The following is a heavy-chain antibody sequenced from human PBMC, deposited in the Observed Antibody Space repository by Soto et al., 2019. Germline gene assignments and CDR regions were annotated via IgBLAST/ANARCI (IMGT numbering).Heavy chain of an antibody. V-gene: IGHV4-31*03. CDR1: GGSISSGGYY. Sequence: NPSETLSLTCTVSGGSISSGGYYWSWIRQHPGKGLEWIGYIYYSGSTYYNPSLKSRVTISVDTSKNQFSLKLSSVTAADTAVYYCARSRPIAARRSDYFDYWGQGTLVTVSS. D-gene: IGHD6-6*01. CDR2: IYYSGST. J-gene: IGHJ4*02. CDR3: ARSRPIAARRSDYFDY.